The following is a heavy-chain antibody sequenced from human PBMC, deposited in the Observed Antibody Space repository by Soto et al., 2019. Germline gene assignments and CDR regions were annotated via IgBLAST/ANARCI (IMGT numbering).Heavy chain of an antibody. Sequence: QVQLQQWGAGLLKPSETLSLTCAVYGGSFSGYYWSWIRQPPGKGLEWIGEINHSGSTNYNPSLKRRVTISVDTSKNQFSLKLSSVTAADTAVYYCARRPGSGSAFFDYWGQGTLVTVSS. D-gene: IGHD3-10*01. CDR3: ARRPGSGSAFFDY. CDR2: INHSGST. J-gene: IGHJ4*02. V-gene: IGHV4-34*01. CDR1: GGSFSGYY.